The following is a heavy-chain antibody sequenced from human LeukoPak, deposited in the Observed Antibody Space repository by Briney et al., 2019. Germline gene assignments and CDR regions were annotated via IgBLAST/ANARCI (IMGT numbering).Heavy chain of an antibody. D-gene: IGHD2-2*01. Sequence: PGGSLRLSCEASGLTFSRDWMGWVRQAPGKGLEWVANIKQDGSETYYADSVKGRFTISRDIAKNSLYLQMNSLGAEDTAVYYCATYSSSNAREFQHWGQGTLVTVSA. CDR1: GLTFSRDW. J-gene: IGHJ1*01. CDR2: IKQDGSET. V-gene: IGHV3-7*01. CDR3: ATYSSSNAREFQH.